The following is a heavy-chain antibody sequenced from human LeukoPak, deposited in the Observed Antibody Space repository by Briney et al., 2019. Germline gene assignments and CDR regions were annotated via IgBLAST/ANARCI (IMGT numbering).Heavy chain of an antibody. Sequence: PGGSLRLSCAASGFTFANYGIHWVRQAPGKGLERVTFVQYDGTKTYYADSVKGRFTISRDNSRDTVFLQMNSLRLDDTAVYYCAKQYGGDGGDAFDMWGQGTTVTVSS. CDR1: GFTFANYG. V-gene: IGHV3-30*02. D-gene: IGHD4-23*01. CDR2: VQYDGTKT. CDR3: AKQYGGDGGDAFDM. J-gene: IGHJ3*02.